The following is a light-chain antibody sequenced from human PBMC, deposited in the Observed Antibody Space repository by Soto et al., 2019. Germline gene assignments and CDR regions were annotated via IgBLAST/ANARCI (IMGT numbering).Light chain of an antibody. J-gene: IGKJ1*01. Sequence: IQMTQSPSSLSSSVGDRVTITCRASQGISNYLAWYQQNPGKAPNLLIHTASSLQTGVPSRVSGSGSGTDFTLTISSLEPEEFAVYYCQQRASWLRTFGQGTKV. CDR3: QQRASWLRT. CDR2: TAS. V-gene: IGKV1-9*01. CDR1: QGISNY.